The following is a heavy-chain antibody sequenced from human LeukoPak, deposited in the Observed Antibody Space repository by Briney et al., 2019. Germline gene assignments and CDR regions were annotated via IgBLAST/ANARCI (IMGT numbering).Heavy chain of an antibody. CDR1: GFTVSTTT. Sequence: ARSLRLSCAASGFTVSTTTMNWDRQAPGRGLERISYISVSTGRIHYGDSVKGRFTNSRDNAENSLYLQMNSLRDDDTAVYYCARVLYGDYPSAYWGQGTLVTVSS. V-gene: IGHV3-48*02. D-gene: IGHD4-17*01. CDR2: ISVSTGRI. CDR3: ARVLYGDYPSAY. J-gene: IGHJ4*02.